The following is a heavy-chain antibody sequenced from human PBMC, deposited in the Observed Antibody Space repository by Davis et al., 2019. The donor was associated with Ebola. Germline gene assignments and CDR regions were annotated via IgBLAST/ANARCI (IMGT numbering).Heavy chain of an antibody. D-gene: IGHD6-19*01. CDR3: ARVGWYGGNWFDP. V-gene: IGHV3-53*01. Sequence: GESLKISCAASGFTVSSNYMSWVRQAPGKGREWVSVIYSGGSTYYADSVKGRFTISRDNSKNTLYLQMNSLRAEDTAVYYCARVGWYGGNWFDPWGQGTLVTVSS. CDR2: IYSGGST. CDR1: GFTVSSNY. J-gene: IGHJ5*02.